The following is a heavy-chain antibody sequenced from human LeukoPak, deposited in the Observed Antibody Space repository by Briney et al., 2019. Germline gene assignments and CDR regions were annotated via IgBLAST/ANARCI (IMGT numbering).Heavy chain of an antibody. J-gene: IGHJ4*02. CDR1: GFTFSTSA. V-gene: IGHV1-58*01. CDR2: IIVGSGAT. CDR3: AKVRGRLQDCSGGSCYSPFDY. Sequence: SVKVSCKTSGFTFSTSAVQWVRQARGQPLEWIGWIIVGSGATNYAQSLQGRFTITRDMSTNTAYMELSSLGSEDSAVYYCAKVRGRLQDCSGGSCYSPFDYWGQGTLVTVSS. D-gene: IGHD2-15*01.